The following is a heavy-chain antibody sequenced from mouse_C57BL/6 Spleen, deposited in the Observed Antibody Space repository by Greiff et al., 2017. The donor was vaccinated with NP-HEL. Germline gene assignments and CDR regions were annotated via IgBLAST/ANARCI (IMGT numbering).Heavy chain of an antibody. J-gene: IGHJ1*03. V-gene: IGHV2-2*01. Sequence: VQLQQSGPGLVQPSQSLSITCPVSGFSLTSYGVHWVRQSPGKGLEWLGVIWSGGSTDYNAAFISRLSISKDNSKSQVFFKMNSLQADDTAIYYCARNPPVVPYWYFDGWGTGTTVTVSS. CDR1: GFSLTSYG. D-gene: IGHD1-1*01. CDR3: ARNPPVVPYWYFDG. CDR2: IWSGGST.